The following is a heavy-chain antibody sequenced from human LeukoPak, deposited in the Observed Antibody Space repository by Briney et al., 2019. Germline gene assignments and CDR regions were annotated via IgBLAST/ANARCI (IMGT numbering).Heavy chain of an antibody. J-gene: IGHJ4*02. Sequence: PGGSLRLSCAASGFTFSNYWMHWVRQAPGKGLVWVSRINRDGSRTDYADSVKGRFTISRDNAKNTLYLQMNSLRAEDTAVYYCATDRDWIFAFWGQGALVTVSS. D-gene: IGHD1-1*01. CDR3: ATDRDWIFAF. V-gene: IGHV3-74*01. CDR1: GFTFSNYW. CDR2: INRDGSRT.